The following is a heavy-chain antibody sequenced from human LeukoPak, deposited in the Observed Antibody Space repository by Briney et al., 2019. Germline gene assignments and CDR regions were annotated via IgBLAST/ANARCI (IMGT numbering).Heavy chain of an antibody. V-gene: IGHV3-23*01. J-gene: IGHJ4*02. CDR1: GFTFSSYA. CDR3: AKDPYDSSGYSNFDY. D-gene: IGHD3-22*01. CDR2: ISGSGGST. Sequence: TGGSLRLSCAASGFTFSSYAMSWVRQAPGKGLEWVSAISGSGGSTYYADSVKGRFTISRDNSKNTLYLQMNSLRAEDTAVYYCAKDPYDSSGYSNFDYWGQGTLVTASS.